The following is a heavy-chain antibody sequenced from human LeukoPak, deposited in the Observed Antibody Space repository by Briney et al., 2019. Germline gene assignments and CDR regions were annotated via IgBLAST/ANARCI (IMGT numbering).Heavy chain of an antibody. CDR1: GFTFDDYG. D-gene: IGHD3-10*01. CDR3: AKGKNTGSYLSHVDY. CDR2: ISWNSGSI. J-gene: IGHJ4*02. V-gene: IGHV3-9*01. Sequence: GGSLRLSCAASGFTFDDYGMSWVRQAPGKGLEWVSGISWNSGSIGYADSVKGRFTISRDNAKNSLYLQMNSLRAEDTALYYCAKGKNTGSYLSHVDYWGQGTLVTVSS.